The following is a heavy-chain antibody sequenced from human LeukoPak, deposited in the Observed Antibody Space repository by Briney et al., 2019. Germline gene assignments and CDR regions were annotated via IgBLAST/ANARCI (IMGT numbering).Heavy chain of an antibody. Sequence: SETLSLTCTVSGGSISSSSYYWGWTRQPPGKGLEWIGSIYYSGSTYYNPSLKSRVTISVDTSKNQFSLKLSSVTAADTAVYYCARDKGAGGSGSYFSDAFDIWGQGTMVTVSS. J-gene: IGHJ3*02. D-gene: IGHD3-10*01. CDR1: GGSISSSSYY. CDR3: ARDKGAGGSGSYFSDAFDI. CDR2: IYYSGST. V-gene: IGHV4-39*07.